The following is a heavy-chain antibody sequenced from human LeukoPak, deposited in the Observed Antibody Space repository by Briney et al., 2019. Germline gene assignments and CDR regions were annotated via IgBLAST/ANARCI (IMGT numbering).Heavy chain of an antibody. V-gene: IGHV4-4*07. D-gene: IGHD6-13*01. Sequence: SETLSLTCNISGGSISSYYWSWIRQPAGKGLEWIGRIYTSGSTNYNPSLKSRVTMSVDTSKNQFSLKLSSVTAADTAVYYCARDSYSSSFDYWGQGTLVTVSS. J-gene: IGHJ4*02. CDR1: GGSISSYY. CDR2: IYTSGST. CDR3: ARDSYSSSFDY.